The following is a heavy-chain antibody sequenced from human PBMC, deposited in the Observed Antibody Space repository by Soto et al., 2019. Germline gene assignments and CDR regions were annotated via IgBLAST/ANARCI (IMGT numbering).Heavy chain of an antibody. D-gene: IGHD2-2*01. CDR3: ARVPIVVVPAAIAWFDP. V-gene: IGHV1-2*04. J-gene: IGHJ5*02. Sequence: ASVKVSCKASGYTFTGYYMHWVRQAPGQGLEWMGWINPNSGGTNYAQKFQGWVTMTRDTSISTAYMELSRLRSDDTAVYYCARVPIVVVPAAIAWFDPWGQGTLVTVSS. CDR1: GYTFTGYY. CDR2: INPNSGGT.